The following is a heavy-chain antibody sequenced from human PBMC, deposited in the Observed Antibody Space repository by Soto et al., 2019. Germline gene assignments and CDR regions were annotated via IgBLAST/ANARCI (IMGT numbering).Heavy chain of an antibody. Sequence: PGGSLRLSCAAYGFTFSSDCMHWVRQAPGKGLEWVAVIWYDGSNKYYADSVKGRYTISRDDSKNTVYLQMNSLGAEDTAVYYCTRDPLIAVAAYDAFDIWGQGTSVTVSS. CDR3: TRDPLIAVAAYDAFDI. CDR2: IWYDGSNK. V-gene: IGHV3-33*01. J-gene: IGHJ3*02. CDR1: GFTFSSDC. D-gene: IGHD6-19*01.